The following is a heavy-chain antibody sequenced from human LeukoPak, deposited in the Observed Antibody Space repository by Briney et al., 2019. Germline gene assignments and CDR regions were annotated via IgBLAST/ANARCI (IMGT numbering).Heavy chain of an antibody. Sequence: ASVKVSCRASGYTFTSYGISLVRQAPGQGLEWMGWISAYNGNTNYAQKLQGRVTMTTDTSTSTAYMELRSLRSDDTAVYYCARDWGGYYYDSSGALGFDPWGQGTLVTVSS. CDR1: GYTFTSYG. V-gene: IGHV1-18*01. D-gene: IGHD3-22*01. CDR3: ARDWGGYYYDSSGALGFDP. J-gene: IGHJ5*02. CDR2: ISAYNGNT.